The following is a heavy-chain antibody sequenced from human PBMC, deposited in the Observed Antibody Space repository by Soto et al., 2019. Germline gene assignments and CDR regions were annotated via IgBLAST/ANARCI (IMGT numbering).Heavy chain of an antibody. Sequence: WGSLRLSCAASEFTFSNYAMSWVRQAPGKGLEWVSAISYGGGTTYYADSVKGRFTISRDNSKNTLYLQMNSLRAEDTAVYYCAKNPGYYYDSTGYHFDYWGQGT. J-gene: IGHJ4*02. CDR1: EFTFSNYA. D-gene: IGHD3-22*01. V-gene: IGHV3-23*01. CDR2: ISYGGGTT. CDR3: AKNPGYYYDSTGYHFDY.